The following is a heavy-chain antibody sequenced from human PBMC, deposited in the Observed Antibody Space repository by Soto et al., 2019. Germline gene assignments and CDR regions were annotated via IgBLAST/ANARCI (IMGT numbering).Heavy chain of an antibody. CDR1: GYTFTSYD. CDR3: AKLTEYYYYMDV. J-gene: IGHJ6*03. D-gene: IGHD2-15*01. V-gene: IGHV1-8*01. CDR2: MNPNSGNT. Sequence: ASVKVSCKASGYTFTSYDINWVRQATGQGLEWMGWMNPNSGNTGYAQKFQGRVTMTRNTSIGTAYMELSSLRSEDTAVYYCAKLTEYYYYMDVWGKGTTVTVSS.